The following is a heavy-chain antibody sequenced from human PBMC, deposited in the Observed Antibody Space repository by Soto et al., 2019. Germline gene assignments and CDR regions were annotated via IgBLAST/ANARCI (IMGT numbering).Heavy chain of an antibody. D-gene: IGHD5-18*01. Sequence: QVQLVQSGAEVKKPGASVKVSCKASEYTFTSHFMHWVREAPGQGLEWMGIINLSVGSTSHARKSQGRVTMTRDTSTSTVYMELSSLGSEDTAVYFCTRGSYNDYWGQGTLVTVSS. J-gene: IGHJ4*02. V-gene: IGHV1-46*03. CDR3: TRGSYNDY. CDR1: EYTFTSHF. CDR2: INLSVGST.